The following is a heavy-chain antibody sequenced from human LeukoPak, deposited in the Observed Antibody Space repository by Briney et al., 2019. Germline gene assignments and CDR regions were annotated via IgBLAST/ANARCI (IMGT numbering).Heavy chain of an antibody. CDR1: GYSISSGYY. V-gene: IGHV4-38-2*02. CDR3: ARIGNYDSGSSIGMDV. Sequence: SETLSLTCTVSGYSISSGYYRGWIRQPPGKGLEWIGSIYHSGSTSCNPSLKSRVTISVDTSKNQFSLRLSSVTAADTAVYYCARIGNYDSGSSIGMDVCGQGTTVTVSS. D-gene: IGHD3-10*01. J-gene: IGHJ6*02. CDR2: IYHSGST.